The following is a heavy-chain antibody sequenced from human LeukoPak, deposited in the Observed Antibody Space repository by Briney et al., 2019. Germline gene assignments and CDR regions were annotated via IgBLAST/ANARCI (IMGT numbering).Heavy chain of an antibody. V-gene: IGHV3-30-3*01. CDR1: GFTFSSYA. Sequence: QPGRSLRLSCAASGFTFSSYAMHWVRQAPGKGLEWVAVISYDGSNKYYADSVKGRFTISRDNSKNTLYLQMNSLRAEDTAVYYCADLRLRFDYWGQGTLVTVSS. CDR2: ISYDGSNK. CDR3: ADLRLRFDY. D-gene: IGHD2-21*01. J-gene: IGHJ4*02.